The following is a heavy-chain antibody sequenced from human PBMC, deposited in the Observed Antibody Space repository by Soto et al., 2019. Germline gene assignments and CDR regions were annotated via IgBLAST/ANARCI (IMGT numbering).Heavy chain of an antibody. CDR2: ISGSGGST. CDR3: ASYYDILPGYYNGPAFDI. Sequence: GGSLRLSCAASGFTFSSYAMSWVRQAPGKGLEWVSAISGSGGSTYYADSVKGRFTISRDNAKNSLYLQMNSLRAEDTAVYYCASYYDILPGYYNGPAFDIWGQGSMVTVSS. J-gene: IGHJ3*02. CDR1: GFTFSSYA. D-gene: IGHD3-9*01. V-gene: IGHV3-23*01.